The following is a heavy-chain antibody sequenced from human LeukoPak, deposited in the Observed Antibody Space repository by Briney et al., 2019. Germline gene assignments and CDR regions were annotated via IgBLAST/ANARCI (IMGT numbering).Heavy chain of an antibody. CDR3: ATNHPWGITAAAEF. J-gene: IGHJ4*02. Sequence: ASVKVSCKASGYTFTGYYMHWVRQAPGQGLEWMGRINPNSGGTNYAQKFQGRVTMTRDTSISTAYMELSRLRSDDTAVYYCATNHPWGITAAAEFWGQGTLVTVSS. V-gene: IGHV1-2*06. D-gene: IGHD6-13*01. CDR1: GYTFTGYY. CDR2: INPNSGGT.